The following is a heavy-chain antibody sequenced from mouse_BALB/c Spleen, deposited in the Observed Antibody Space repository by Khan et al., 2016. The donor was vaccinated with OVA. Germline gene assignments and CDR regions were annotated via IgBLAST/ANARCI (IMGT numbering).Heavy chain of an antibody. J-gene: IGHJ1*01. CDR3: ARNRDGGSYWYFDV. D-gene: IGHD3-3*01. CDR2: IWIGGSA. V-gene: IGHV2-6-4*01. CDR1: GFSLSRYS. Sequence: QVQLQQPGPGLVAPSQSLSITCTVSGFSLSRYSVHWVRQPPGKGLEWLGIIWIGGSADYNSPLKSRLSISKDNSKSQVFLKMNSLQTDDTAMYYCARNRDGGSYWYFDVWGAGTTVTVSS.